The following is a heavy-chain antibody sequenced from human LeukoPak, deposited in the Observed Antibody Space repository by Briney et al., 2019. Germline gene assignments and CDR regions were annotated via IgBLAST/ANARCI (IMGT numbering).Heavy chain of an antibody. Sequence: SETLSLTCTVSGVSVSSGSYYWSWIRQPPGKGLEWTGYIYYSGNTNYNPSLKSRVTISVDTSKNQFSLKLSSVTAADTTVYYCAREGLATMIRGVIPHWGQGTLVTVSS. CDR3: AREGLATMIRGVIPH. CDR2: IYYSGNT. CDR1: GVSVSSGSYY. D-gene: IGHD3-10*01. J-gene: IGHJ4*02. V-gene: IGHV4-61*01.